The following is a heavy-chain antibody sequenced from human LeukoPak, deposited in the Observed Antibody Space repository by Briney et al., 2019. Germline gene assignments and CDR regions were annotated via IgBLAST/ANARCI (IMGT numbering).Heavy chain of an antibody. V-gene: IGHV4-59*08. J-gene: IGHJ3*02. CDR2: IFYSGGS. D-gene: IGHD2-2*01. Sequence: SGTVSLTCTVSGGSISSYYWTWIRQPPGKGLEWIGYIFYSGGSNYNPSLKSRVTISVDTSKNHFSLKLSSVTAADTAVYYCARLGSTFDIWGQATMDTVSS. CDR1: GGSISSYY. CDR3: ARLGSTFDI.